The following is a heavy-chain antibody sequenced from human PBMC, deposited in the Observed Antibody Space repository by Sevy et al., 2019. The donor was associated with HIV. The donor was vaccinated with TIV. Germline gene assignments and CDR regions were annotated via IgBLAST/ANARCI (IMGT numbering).Heavy chain of an antibody. CDR3: TRWSGSQSIFDY. J-gene: IGHJ4*02. D-gene: IGHD1-26*01. CDR2: FKSKIHGGTT. V-gene: IGHV3-49*04. Sequence: GGSLRLSCTASGFICGDYGMSWVRQAPGKGLEWIAFFKSKIHGGTTENAASVKGRFTISRDDSKNIVYLQMSNLKTEDTAVYYCTRWSGSQSIFDYWGPGTLVTVSS. CDR1: GFICGDYG.